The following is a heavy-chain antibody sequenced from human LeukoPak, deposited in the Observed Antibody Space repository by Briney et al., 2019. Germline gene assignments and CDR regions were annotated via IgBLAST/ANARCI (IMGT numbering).Heavy chain of an antibody. CDR2: INHSGSA. CDR3: ARVYYSSSYDYWYFDL. Sequence: SETLSLTCAVYGGSFSNYYWTWIRQPPGKGLEWIGEINHSGSARYNPSLKSRVIISVDTSKNQFSLKLSSVTAADTAVYYCARVYYSSSYDYWYFDLWGRGTLVTVSS. CDR1: GGSFSNYY. J-gene: IGHJ2*01. V-gene: IGHV4-34*01. D-gene: IGHD6-13*01.